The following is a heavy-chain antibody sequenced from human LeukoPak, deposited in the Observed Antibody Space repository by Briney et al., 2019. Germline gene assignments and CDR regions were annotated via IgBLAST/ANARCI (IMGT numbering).Heavy chain of an antibody. CDR3: ASIPPESDAFDI. D-gene: IGHD5-24*01. J-gene: IGHJ3*02. Sequence: SETLSPTCTVSGGSISSSSYYWGWIRQPPGKGLEWIGSIYYSGSTYYNPSLKSRVTISVDTSKNQFSLKLSSVTAADTAVYYCASIPPESDAFDIGGKGKMVTVSS. V-gene: IGHV4-39*01. CDR2: IYYSGST. CDR1: GGSISSSSYY.